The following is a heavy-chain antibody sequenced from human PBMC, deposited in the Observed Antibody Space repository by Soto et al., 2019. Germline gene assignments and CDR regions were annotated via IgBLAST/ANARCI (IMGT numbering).Heavy chain of an antibody. V-gene: IGHV5-10-1*01. D-gene: IGHD6-13*01. CDR2: IDPSDSYT. J-gene: IGHJ6*02. CDR1: GYSFTSYW. CDR3: ASPQADSSSCSGYYYGMDV. Sequence: PGESLKISCKGSGYSFTSYWISWVRQMPGKGLEWMGRIDPSDSYTNYSPSFQGHVTISADKSISTAYLQWSSLKASDTAMYYCASPQADSSSCSGYYYGMDVSGQGTTVTVSS.